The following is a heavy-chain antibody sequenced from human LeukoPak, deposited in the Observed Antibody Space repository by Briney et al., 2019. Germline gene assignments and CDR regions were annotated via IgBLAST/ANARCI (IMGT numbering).Heavy chain of an antibody. CDR2: IRYDGSNK. D-gene: IGHD5-24*01. J-gene: IGHJ4*02. CDR3: AKDRERWLQSYFDY. Sequence: GGSLRLSCAASGFTFSSYGMHWVRQAPGKGLEGVAFIRYDGSNKYYADSVKGRFTISRDNSKNTLYLQMNSLRAEDTAVYYCAKDRERWLQSYFDYWGQGTLVTVSS. CDR1: GFTFSSYG. V-gene: IGHV3-30*02.